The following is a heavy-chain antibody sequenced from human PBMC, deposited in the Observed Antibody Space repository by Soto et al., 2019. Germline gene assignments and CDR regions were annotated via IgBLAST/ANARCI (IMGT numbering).Heavy chain of an antibody. V-gene: IGHV1-69*13. Sequence: ASVKVSCKASGGTFTSYRINWVRQAPGQGREWVGGIVPIYRTANYAQKFQGRVTITADESARTSYMELRSLKSQDTAVYYCVRDSRAKRSSSWGQGTMVTV. D-gene: IGHD6-13*01. CDR1: GGTFTSYR. CDR2: IVPIYRTA. CDR3: VRDSRAKRSSS. J-gene: IGHJ4*02.